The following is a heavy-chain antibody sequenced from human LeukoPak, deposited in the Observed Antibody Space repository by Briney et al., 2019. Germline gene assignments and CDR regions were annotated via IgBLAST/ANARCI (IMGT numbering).Heavy chain of an antibody. Sequence: PGGSLRLSCAASGFTFSNYAMIWVRQTPGKGLEWVPAIGDSGANTYYADSVKGRFTISRDNSKNTLYLQMNSLRAEDTAIYSCARQVGPDYWGQGTLVTVSS. CDR1: GFTFSNYA. J-gene: IGHJ4*02. CDR2: IGDSGANT. D-gene: IGHD1-26*01. V-gene: IGHV3-23*01. CDR3: ARQVGPDY.